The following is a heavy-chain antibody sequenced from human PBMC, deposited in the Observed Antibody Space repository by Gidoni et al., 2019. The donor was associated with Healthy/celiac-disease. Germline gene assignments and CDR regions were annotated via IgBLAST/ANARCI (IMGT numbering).Heavy chain of an antibody. CDR3: AKDSLRGRYNWFDP. CDR1: GLPFVDYA. V-gene: IGHV3-9*01. D-gene: IGHD3-10*01. J-gene: IGHJ5*02. Sequence: EVQLVESGGGLVQPGRSLSLSCAASGLPFVDYARHWVRQAPGKGLEWVSGISWNSGSIGYADSVKGRFTISRDNAKNSLYLQMNSLRAEDTALCYCAKDSLRGRYNWFDPWGQGTLVTVSS. CDR2: ISWNSGSI.